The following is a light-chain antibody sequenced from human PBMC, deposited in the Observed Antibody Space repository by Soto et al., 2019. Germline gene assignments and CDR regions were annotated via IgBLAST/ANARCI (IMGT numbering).Light chain of an antibody. CDR1: QGISTW. CDR3: QQANSFPIT. J-gene: IGKJ5*01. V-gene: IGKV1-12*01. CDR2: GAS. Sequence: QMQPSPNSVSAAVGDRIPITFRASQGISTWLAWYQQKAGKAPNLLIYGASNLHSGVPSRFSGSGSGTNFTLTISSLQPEDFATYYCQQANSFPITFGQGIRLEIK.